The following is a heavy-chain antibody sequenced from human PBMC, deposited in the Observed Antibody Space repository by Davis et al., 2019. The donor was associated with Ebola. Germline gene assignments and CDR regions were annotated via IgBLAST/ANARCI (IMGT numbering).Heavy chain of an antibody. CDR2: MNPNSGNT. CDR3: ARVSSWVGGGDSSVP. V-gene: IGHV1-8*01. CDR1: GYTFTSYD. D-gene: IGHD3-10*01. J-gene: IGHJ5*02. Sequence: ASVKVSCKASGYTFTSYDINWVRQATGQGLEWMGWMNPNSGNTGYAQKFQGRVTMTRNTSISTAYMELSSLRSEDTAVYYCARVSSWVGGGDSSVPWGQGNLVTVSS.